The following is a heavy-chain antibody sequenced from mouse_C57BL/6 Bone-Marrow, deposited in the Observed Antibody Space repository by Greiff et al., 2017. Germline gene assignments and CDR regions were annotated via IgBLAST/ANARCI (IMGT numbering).Heavy chain of an antibody. V-gene: IGHV1-80*01. CDR2: IYPGDGDT. CDR3: AREEGLYYGNFFAY. D-gene: IGHD2-1*01. Sequence: QVQLQQSGAELVKPGASVKISCKASGYAFSSYWMNWVKQRPGKGLEWIGQIYPGDGDTNYNGKFKGKATLTADKSSSTAYMQLSSLTSEDSAVYFCAREEGLYYGNFFAYWGQGTLVTVSA. CDR1: GYAFSSYW. J-gene: IGHJ3*01.